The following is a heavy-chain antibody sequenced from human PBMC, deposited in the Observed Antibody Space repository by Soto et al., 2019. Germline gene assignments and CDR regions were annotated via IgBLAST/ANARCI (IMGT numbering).Heavy chain of an antibody. Sequence: PSETLSLTCAVSGFSISSDYFWGFIRQPPGKGLEWIGSIYHTGTTYYSPSLKSRATIFLDTSKNQFSLNLTSVTAADTAIYYCARDGLRYFDSSGYYSGPPLDYWGQGARVTVSS. J-gene: IGHJ4*02. D-gene: IGHD3-22*01. V-gene: IGHV4-38-2*02. CDR2: IYHTGTT. CDR3: ARDGLRYFDSSGYYSGPPLDY. CDR1: GFSISSDYF.